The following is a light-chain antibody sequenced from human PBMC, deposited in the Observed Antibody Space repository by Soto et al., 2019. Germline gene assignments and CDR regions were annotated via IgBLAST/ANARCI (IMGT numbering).Light chain of an antibody. CDR3: SSYATSTTVL. CDR2: DVS. J-gene: IGLJ2*01. CDR1: SSDVGGYNY. V-gene: IGLV2-14*03. Sequence: QSVLTQPASVSGSPGQSITISCTGTSSDVGGYNYVSWYQQHPGRAPQLMIYDVSHRPSGVSNRFSGSRSGNTDSLTISGLQAEDEADYYCSSYATSTTVLFGGGTKLTVL.